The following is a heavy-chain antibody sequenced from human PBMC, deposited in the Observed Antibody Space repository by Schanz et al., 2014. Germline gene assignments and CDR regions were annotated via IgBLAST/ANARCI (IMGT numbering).Heavy chain of an antibody. V-gene: IGHV3-30*02. D-gene: IGHD6-19*01. Sequence: QAQLVESGGGVVQPGRSLRLSCAASGFTFNNYGMHWVRQAPGKGLEWVALIRYDGNNKYYADSVKGRFTISRDNSKNTLYLQMNSLRAEDTAVYYCAKDLAVAGDYWGQGTLVTVSS. J-gene: IGHJ4*02. CDR1: GFTFNNYG. CDR2: IRYDGNNK. CDR3: AKDLAVAGDY.